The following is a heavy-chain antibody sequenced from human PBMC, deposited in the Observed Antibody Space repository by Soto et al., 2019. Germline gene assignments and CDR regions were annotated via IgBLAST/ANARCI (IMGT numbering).Heavy chain of an antibody. CDR2: ISSSGSTI. V-gene: IGHV3-48*03. CDR1: GFTFSSYA. CDR3: ARDLVLAARLWANDAFDI. Sequence: VQLVESGGGVVQPGRSLRLSCAASGFTFSSYAMHWVRQAPGKGLEWVSYISSSGSTIYYADSVKGRFTISRDNAKNSLYLQMNSLRAEDTAVYYCARDLVLAARLWANDAFDIWGQGTMVTVSS. D-gene: IGHD6-6*01. J-gene: IGHJ3*02.